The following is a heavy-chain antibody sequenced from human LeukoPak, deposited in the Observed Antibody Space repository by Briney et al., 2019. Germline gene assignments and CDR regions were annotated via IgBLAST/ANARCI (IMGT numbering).Heavy chain of an antibody. Sequence: GGSLRLSCAASAFTFSDYGMHGVRQAPGKGLEWVALILNDGSDKYYADSVKGRFTISRDNSKKTLYLQMNSLTAEDTAVYFCAKSRLISGTYRNDYYYYDMDVWGQGTTVTVSS. CDR3: AKSRLISGTYRNDYYYYDMDV. CDR2: ILNDGSDK. J-gene: IGHJ6*02. CDR1: AFTFSDYG. V-gene: IGHV3-30*18. D-gene: IGHD3-16*02.